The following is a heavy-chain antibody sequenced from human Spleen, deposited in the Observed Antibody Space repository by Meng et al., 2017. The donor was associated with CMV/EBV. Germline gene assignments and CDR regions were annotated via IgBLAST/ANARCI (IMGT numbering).Heavy chain of an antibody. CDR2: INTDSDNT. J-gene: IGHJ4*02. CDR3: ARDRDWGQIDY. CDR1: GYTFTSYG. V-gene: IGHV1-18*01. D-gene: IGHD3/OR15-3a*01. Sequence: APVKVSCKASGYTFTSYGISWVRQAPGQGLEWMAWINTDSDNTDYAQTLQGRVTVTTDTSTSTTYMELRNLRSDDTAVYYCARDRDWGQIDYWGQGTLVTVSS.